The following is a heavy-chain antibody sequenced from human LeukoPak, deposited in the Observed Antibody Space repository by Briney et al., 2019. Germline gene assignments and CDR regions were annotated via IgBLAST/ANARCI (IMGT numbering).Heavy chain of an antibody. CDR1: GGSISNYY. CDR2: IYYSGST. Sequence: PSETLSLTCTVSGGSISNYYWSWIRQPPGKGLEWIGYIYYSGSTNYNPSLKSRVTISVDTSKNQFSLKLSSVTAADTAVYYCARAPDYYMDVWGKGTTVTVSS. V-gene: IGHV4-59*01. CDR3: ARAPDYYMDV. J-gene: IGHJ6*03.